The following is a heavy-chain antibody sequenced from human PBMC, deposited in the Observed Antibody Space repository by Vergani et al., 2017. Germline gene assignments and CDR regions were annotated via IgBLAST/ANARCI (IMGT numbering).Heavy chain of an antibody. J-gene: IGHJ3*01. Sequence: QLVESGGGWVQPGGSLRLSCVVSGFDFSSYIMNWVLHTPGKGVELVSFVSTGTKSQSYSESGKGRFTISRDSAKNSLYLQMERMRAEDTGVYYCAREDRSTTGRACDFWGQGTKVTVSS. V-gene: IGHV3-48*01. D-gene: IGHD2-2*01. CDR1: GFDFSSYI. CDR2: VSTGTKSQ. CDR3: AREDRSTTGRACDF.